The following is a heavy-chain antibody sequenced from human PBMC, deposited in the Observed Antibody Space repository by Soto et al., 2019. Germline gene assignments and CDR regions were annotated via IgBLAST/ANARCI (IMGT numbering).Heavy chain of an antibody. CDR1: GFTFSSYD. J-gene: IGHJ4*02. CDR2: IGTAGDT. Sequence: GGSLRLSCAASGFTFSSYDMHWVRQATGKGLEWASAIGTAGDTYYPGSVKGRFTISRENAKNSLYLQMNSLRAGDTAVYYCARGRAAADRSIDYWGQGTLVTVSS. D-gene: IGHD6-13*01. CDR3: ARGRAAADRSIDY. V-gene: IGHV3-13*01.